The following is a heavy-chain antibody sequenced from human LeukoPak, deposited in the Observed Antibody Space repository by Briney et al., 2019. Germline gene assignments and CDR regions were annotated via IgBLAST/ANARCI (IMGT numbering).Heavy chain of an antibody. Sequence: GGSLRLSCTGSGFIFSSYSMNWVRQAPGKGLEWISYISSHSSTIYYADSVRGRFTISRDNDKRSVYLQMSSLRVEDTAVYYCARDGSAGSYLNWFDPWSQGTLVTVSS. J-gene: IGHJ5*02. CDR3: ARDGSAGSYLNWFDP. V-gene: IGHV3-48*01. D-gene: IGHD3-10*01. CDR1: GFIFSSYS. CDR2: ISSHSSTI.